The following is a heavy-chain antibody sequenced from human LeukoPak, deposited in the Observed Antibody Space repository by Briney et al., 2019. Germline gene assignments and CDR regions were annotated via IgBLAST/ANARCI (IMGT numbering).Heavy chain of an antibody. CDR1: GFTFSSYS. Sequence: PGGSLRLSCAASGFTFSSYSMNWVRQAPGKGLEWVSVIYSGGSTYYADSVKGRFTISRDNSKNTLYLQMNSLRAEDTAVYYCARGLGGQVLYYYYYGMDVWGQGTTVTVSS. J-gene: IGHJ6*02. D-gene: IGHD1-26*01. V-gene: IGHV3-66*01. CDR3: ARGLGGQVLYYYYYGMDV. CDR2: IYSGGST.